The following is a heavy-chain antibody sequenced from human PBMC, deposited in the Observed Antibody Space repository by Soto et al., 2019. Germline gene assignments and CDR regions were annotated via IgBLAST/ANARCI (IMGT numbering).Heavy chain of an antibody. J-gene: IGHJ1*01. CDR2: IYYSGST. Sequence: SDTLSLTGTVSGGSMISYYWNWIRQPPGKGLEWIGYIYYSGSTNYNPSLKSRVTMSVDTSKNQFSLKLNSVTAADTAVYYCAKLARGGSSRSDYWGQGTLVTVSS. CDR1: GGSMISYY. V-gene: IGHV4-59*01. D-gene: IGHD6-13*01. CDR3: AKLARGGSSRSDY.